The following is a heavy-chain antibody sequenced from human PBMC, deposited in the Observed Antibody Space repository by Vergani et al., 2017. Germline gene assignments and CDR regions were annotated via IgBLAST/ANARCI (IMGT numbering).Heavy chain of an antibody. CDR2: INPNSGGT. D-gene: IGHD3-10*01. CDR1: GGTFSSYA. CDR3: ASLNGSGNDAFDI. J-gene: IGHJ3*02. V-gene: IGHV1-2*02. Sequence: QVQLVQSGAEVKKPGSSVKVSCKASGGTFSSYAISWVRQAPGQGLEWMGWINPNSGGTNYAQKFQGRVTMTRDTSISTAYMELSRLRSDDTAVYYCASLNGSGNDAFDIWGQGTMVTVSS.